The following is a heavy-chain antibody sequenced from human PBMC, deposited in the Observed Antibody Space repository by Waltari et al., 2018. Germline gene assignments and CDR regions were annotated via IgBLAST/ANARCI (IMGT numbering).Heavy chain of an antibody. CDR1: GYTFTSYA. CDR3: ARSGEGVSSYAFDY. CDR2: INAGNGNT. D-gene: IGHD6-13*01. J-gene: IGHJ4*02. V-gene: IGHV1-3*03. Sequence: QVQLVQSGAEVKKPGASVKVYCKASGYTFTSYAMNWVRQAPGQRLEWMGWINAGNGNTKYSQEFQGRVTITRDTSASTAYMELSSLRSEDMAVYYCARSGEGVSSYAFDYWGQGTLVTVSS.